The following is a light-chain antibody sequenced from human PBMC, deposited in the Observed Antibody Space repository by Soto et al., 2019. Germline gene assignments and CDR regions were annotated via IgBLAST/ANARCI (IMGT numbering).Light chain of an antibody. CDR3: LQHNIYPWT. CDR2: DAS. J-gene: IGKJ5*01. CDR1: QSISSW. Sequence: DIQMTQSPSSLSASVGDRVTITFRASQSISSWLAWYQQKPGKAPKLLIYDASSLESGVPSRFSGSGSGTEFTLTISSLQTEDFATYYCLQHNIYPWTFGQGTRLEIK. V-gene: IGKV1-5*01.